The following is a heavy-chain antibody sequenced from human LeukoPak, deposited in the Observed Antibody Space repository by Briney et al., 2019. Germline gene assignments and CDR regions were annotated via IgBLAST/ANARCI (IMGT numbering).Heavy chain of an antibody. CDR1: GGSISIAFY. V-gene: IGHV4-38-2*02. J-gene: IGHJ2*01. CDR3: ARGFDYYDSSGYLSNWYFDL. CDR2: ISHSGST. Sequence: SETLSLTCTVSGGSISIAFYWGWIRQPPGKGLEWIGSISHSGSTYYNPSLKSRVTISVDTSKNQFSLKLSSVTAADTAAYYCARGFDYYDSSGYLSNWYFDLWGRGTLVTVSS. D-gene: IGHD3-22*01.